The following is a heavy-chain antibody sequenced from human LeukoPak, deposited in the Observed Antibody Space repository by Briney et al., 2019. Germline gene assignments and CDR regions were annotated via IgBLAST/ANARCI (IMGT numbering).Heavy chain of an antibody. V-gene: IGHV4-30-4*07. CDR3: ARVSYDFWSGHDY. J-gene: IGHJ4*02. Sequence: SETLSLTCAVSGGSISSGGYSWSWIRQPPGKGLEWIGYIYYSGSTYYNPSLKSRVTISVDTSKNQFSLKLSSVTAADTAVYYCARVSYDFWSGHDYWGQGTLVTVSS. CDR2: IYYSGST. CDR1: GGSISSGGYS. D-gene: IGHD3-3*01.